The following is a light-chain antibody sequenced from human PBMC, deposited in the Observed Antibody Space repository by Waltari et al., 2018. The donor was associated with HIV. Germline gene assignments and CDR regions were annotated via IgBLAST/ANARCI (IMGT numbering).Light chain of an antibody. CDR1: SPNIGSNY. CDR3: SSWDVGLNGWV. V-gene: IGLV1-44*01. Sequence: HFVLTQPPSASGTPGLRVTISCSGGSPNIGSNYVNCYHLDPGTAPKVLLYSNNQRPSGVPDRFSASKSGSSTSLAISGLQSEDEADYYCSSWDVGLNGWVFGGGTKLTVL. J-gene: IGLJ3*02. CDR2: SNN.